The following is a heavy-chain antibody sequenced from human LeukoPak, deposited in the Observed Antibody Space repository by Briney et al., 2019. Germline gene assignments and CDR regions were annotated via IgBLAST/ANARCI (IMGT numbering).Heavy chain of an antibody. CDR2: IYTSGST. CDR3: ARYYYDSSGYYSENWFDP. D-gene: IGHD3-22*01. CDR1: GGSISSYY. V-gene: IGHV4-4*07. Sequence: SETLSLTCTVSGGSISSYYWGWIRQPAGKGLEWIGRIYTSGSTNYNPSLKSRVTMSVDTSKNQFSLKLSSVTAADTAVYYCARYYYDSSGYYSENWFDPWGQGTLVTVSS. J-gene: IGHJ5*02.